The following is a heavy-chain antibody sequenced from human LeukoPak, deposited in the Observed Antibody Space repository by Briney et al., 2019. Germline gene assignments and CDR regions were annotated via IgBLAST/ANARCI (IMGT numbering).Heavy chain of an antibody. D-gene: IGHD6-19*01. J-gene: IGHJ4*02. CDR2: MNPNSGNT. CDR3: ARGLRRIAVAGTSYYFDY. CDR1: GYTFTGYY. Sequence: GASVKVSCKASGYTFTGYYMHWVRQATGQGLEWMGWMNPNSGNTGYAQKFQGRVTMTRNTSISTAYMELSSLRSEDTAVYYCARGLRRIAVAGTSYYFDYWGQGTLVTVSS. V-gene: IGHV1-8*02.